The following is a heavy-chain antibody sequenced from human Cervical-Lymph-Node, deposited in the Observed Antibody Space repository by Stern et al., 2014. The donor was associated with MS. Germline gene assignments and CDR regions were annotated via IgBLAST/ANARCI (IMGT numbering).Heavy chain of an antibody. CDR3: ARDSSGYYLILDY. Sequence: QVQLQESRPGLVKPSQTLSLTCTVSGGSISSGDYYWSWIRQPPGKGLEWIGYIYYSGSTYYNPSLKSRVTISVDTSKNQFSLKLSSVTAADTAVYYCARDSSGYYLILDYWGQGTLVTVSS. D-gene: IGHD3-22*01. V-gene: IGHV4-30-4*01. CDR1: GGSISSGDYY. J-gene: IGHJ4*02. CDR2: IYYSGST.